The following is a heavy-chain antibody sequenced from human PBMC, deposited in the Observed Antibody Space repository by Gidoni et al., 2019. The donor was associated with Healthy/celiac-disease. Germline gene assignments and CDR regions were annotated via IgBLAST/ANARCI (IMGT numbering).Heavy chain of an antibody. Sequence: QVQLVESGGGLVKPGGSLRLSCAASGFTFSDYYMSWIRQAPGKGLEWVSYISSSSSYTNYADSVKGRFTISRDNAKNSLYLQMNSLRAEDTAVYYCARDSSRDTARAFDYWGQGTLVTVSS. CDR3: ARDSSRDTARAFDY. CDR2: ISSSSSYT. D-gene: IGHD5-18*01. CDR1: GFTFSDYY. V-gene: IGHV3-11*05. J-gene: IGHJ4*02.